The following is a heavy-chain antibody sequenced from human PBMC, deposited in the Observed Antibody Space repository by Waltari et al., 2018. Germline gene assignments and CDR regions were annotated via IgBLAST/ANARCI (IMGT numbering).Heavy chain of an antibody. CDR2: IIPIFGTA. Sequence: QVQLVQSGAEVKKPGSSVKVSCKASGGTFSSYAISWVRQAPGQGLEWMGGIIPIFGTANYAQKFQGRVTITTDESTSTAYMELSSLRSEDTAVYYCARDLGIAVAGTRRRYYYGMDVWGQGTTVTVSS. V-gene: IGHV1-69*05. D-gene: IGHD6-19*01. CDR3: ARDLGIAVAGTRRRYYYGMDV. CDR1: GGTFSSYA. J-gene: IGHJ6*02.